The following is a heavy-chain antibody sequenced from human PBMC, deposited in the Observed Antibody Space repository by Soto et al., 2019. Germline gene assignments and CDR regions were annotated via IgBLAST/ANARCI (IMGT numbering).Heavy chain of an antibody. Sequence: GGSLRLSCAASGFIFSSYTMHWVRQAPGKGLEWVGVITYDGSNQYYADSVKGRFTISRDNSRNMLFLQMNSLRPDDTAVYYCVRAPSGSYPEFDYWGQGTLVTVSS. D-gene: IGHD1-26*01. CDR1: GFIFSSYT. J-gene: IGHJ4*02. V-gene: IGHV3-30-3*01. CDR3: VRAPSGSYPEFDY. CDR2: ITYDGSNQ.